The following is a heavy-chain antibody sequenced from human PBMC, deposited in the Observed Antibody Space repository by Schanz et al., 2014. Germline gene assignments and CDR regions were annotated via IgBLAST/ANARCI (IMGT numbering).Heavy chain of an antibody. D-gene: IGHD6-19*01. CDR3: ARGGYSSGWYDRDIAHFDY. CDR1: GYAFSDYG. J-gene: IGHJ4*02. Sequence: QVHLVQSGAEVKKPGASVKVSCKTSGYAFSDYGITWVRQAPGQGLEWMGWISAYNGNTNYAQKLQGRVSMTTDTSTSTAYMELRSLRSDDTAVYYCARGGYSSGWYDRDIAHFDYWGQGTLVTVSS. CDR2: ISAYNGNT. V-gene: IGHV1-18*01.